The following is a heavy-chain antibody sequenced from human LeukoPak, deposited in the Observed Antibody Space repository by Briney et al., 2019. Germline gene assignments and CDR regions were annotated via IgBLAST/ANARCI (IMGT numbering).Heavy chain of an antibody. J-gene: IGHJ4*02. CDR3: ARGGYYVWGSYRYTTFDY. D-gene: IGHD3-16*02. CDR1: GFTFSSYW. Sequence: PGGSLRLSCAASGFTFSSYWMHWVRRAPGKGLVWVSRIKSDGSSTSYADSVKGRFTISRDNAKNTLYLQMNSLRAEDTAVYYCARGGYYVWGSYRYTTFDYWGQGTLVTVSS. CDR2: IKSDGSST. V-gene: IGHV3-74*01.